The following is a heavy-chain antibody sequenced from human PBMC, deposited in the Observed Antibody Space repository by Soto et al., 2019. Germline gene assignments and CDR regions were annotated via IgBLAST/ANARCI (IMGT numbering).Heavy chain of an antibody. D-gene: IGHD3-10*01. Sequence: SETLSLTCAVSGGSISSSNWWSWVRQPPGKGLEWIGEIYHSGSTNYNPSLKSRVTISVDKSKNQFSLKLSSVTAADTAVYYCAREGHRDLWFGELFYFDYWGQGTLVTVSS. J-gene: IGHJ4*02. CDR1: GGSISSSNW. CDR3: AREGHRDLWFGELFYFDY. V-gene: IGHV4-4*02. CDR2: IYHSGST.